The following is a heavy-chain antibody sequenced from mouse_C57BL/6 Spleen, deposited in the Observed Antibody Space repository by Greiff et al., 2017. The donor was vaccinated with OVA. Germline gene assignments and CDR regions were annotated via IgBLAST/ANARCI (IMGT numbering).Heavy chain of an antibody. CDR2: IYPGDGDT. CDR1: GYAFSSYW. V-gene: IGHV1-80*01. D-gene: IGHD2-3*01. CDR3: ARFPHDGYFDY. Sequence: VQLQQSGAELVKPGASVKISCKASGYAFSSYWMNWVKQRPGKGLEWIGQIYPGDGDTNYNGKFKGKATLTADKSSSTAYMQLSSLTSEDSAVYFCARFPHDGYFDYWGQGTTLTVSS. J-gene: IGHJ2*01.